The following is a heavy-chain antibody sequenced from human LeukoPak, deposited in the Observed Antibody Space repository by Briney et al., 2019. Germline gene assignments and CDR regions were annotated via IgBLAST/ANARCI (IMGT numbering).Heavy chain of an antibody. CDR3: ARGRGIMVRGQLDY. J-gene: IGHJ4*02. D-gene: IGHD3-10*01. V-gene: IGHV4-34*01. CDR1: GGSFSGYY. Sequence: SETLSLTCPVYGGSFSGYYWSWIRQPPGKVLEWIGEINHSGSTNYNPSLKSRVTISVDTSKNQFSLKLSALTAADTPVYYLARGRGIMVRGQLDYWGQGTLVSV. CDR2: INHSGST.